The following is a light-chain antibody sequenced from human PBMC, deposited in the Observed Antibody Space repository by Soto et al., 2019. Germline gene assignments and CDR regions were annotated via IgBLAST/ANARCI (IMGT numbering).Light chain of an antibody. V-gene: IGKV1-39*01. Sequence: DIQMTQSPSSLSASVGDRVTITCRASQSISSNLNWYQQKPGKAPKLLIYAASSLQSGVPSRFSGSGSGTDFTLTISSLQPEDFATYYCQQSYSTPWTSGQGTKVEIK. CDR3: QQSYSTPWT. CDR2: AAS. J-gene: IGKJ1*01. CDR1: QSISSN.